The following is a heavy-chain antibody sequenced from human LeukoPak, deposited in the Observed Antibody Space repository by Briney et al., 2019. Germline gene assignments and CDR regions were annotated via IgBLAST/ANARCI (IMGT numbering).Heavy chain of an antibody. V-gene: IGHV1-8*01. CDR1: GYTLTSYD. J-gene: IGHJ4*02. D-gene: IGHD5-18*01. CDR2: MNPNSGNT. Sequence: GASVKVSCKASGYTLTSYDINWVRQATGQGLEWMGWMNPNSGNTGYAQKFQGRVTMTRNTSISTAYMELSSLRSEDTAVYYCARAAQGYSYAGYWGQGTLVTVSS. CDR3: ARAAQGYSYAGY.